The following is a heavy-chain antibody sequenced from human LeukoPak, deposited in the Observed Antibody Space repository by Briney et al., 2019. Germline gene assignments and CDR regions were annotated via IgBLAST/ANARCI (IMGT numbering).Heavy chain of an antibody. CDR2: MYYSGST. J-gene: IGHJ4*01. CDR1: VCSINRSS. Sequence: TSETLSLTCAGSVCSINRSSRSWIRQPPGKGLEWIGYMYYSGSTKYNPSLKSRVTMSVDTSQNHFSLKLRSGTAADTAVYHCARVSFRCYVYSYFCCWRPRTLVTVSS. V-gene: IGHV4-59*01. CDR3: ARVSFRCYVYSYFCC. D-gene: IGHD2-2*01.